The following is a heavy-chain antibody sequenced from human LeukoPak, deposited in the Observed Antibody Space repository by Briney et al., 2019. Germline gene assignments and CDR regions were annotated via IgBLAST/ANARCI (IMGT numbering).Heavy chain of an antibody. CDR3: ARGGYYGSGNDFRFDP. Sequence: SETLSLTCTVSGGSISSGSYYWSWIRQPAGKGLEWIGRINTSGRTDYNPSVKSRVTISVDTSRNQFSLKLSSVTAADTAVYYCARGGYYGSGNDFRFDPWGQGTLVTVSS. CDR1: GGSISSGSYY. J-gene: IGHJ5*02. CDR2: INTSGRT. V-gene: IGHV4-61*02. D-gene: IGHD3-10*01.